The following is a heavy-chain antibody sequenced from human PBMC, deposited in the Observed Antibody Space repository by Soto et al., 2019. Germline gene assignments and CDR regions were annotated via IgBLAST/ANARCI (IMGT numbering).Heavy chain of an antibody. Sequence: SVKVSCKASGFTFTSSAVQWVRQARGQRLELIGWIVVGSGNTNYAQKFQERVTITRXXXXXXTXMXLXXLXSEDTAVYYCAALYDFWSGSYYYGMDVWG. D-gene: IGHD3-3*01. CDR1: GFTFTSSA. CDR3: AALYDFWSGSYYYGMDV. J-gene: IGHJ6*02. V-gene: IGHV1-58*01. CDR2: IVVGSGNT.